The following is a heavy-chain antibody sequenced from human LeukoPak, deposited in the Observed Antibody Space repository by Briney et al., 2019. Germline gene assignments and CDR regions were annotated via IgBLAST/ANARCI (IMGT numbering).Heavy chain of an antibody. CDR2: INTDMSST. Sequence: PGGSLRLSCAASGLTSTDYWMPWVRQAPGKGLVWVSRINTDMSSTIYTDSVKGRFTISRDNAKNTMYLQMNSLRAEDMAVYYCARDLAHCSGGTCFSAHFDYWGLGTLVTVSS. J-gene: IGHJ4*02. D-gene: IGHD2-15*01. V-gene: IGHV3-74*01. CDR1: GLTSTDYW. CDR3: ARDLAHCSGGTCFSAHFDY.